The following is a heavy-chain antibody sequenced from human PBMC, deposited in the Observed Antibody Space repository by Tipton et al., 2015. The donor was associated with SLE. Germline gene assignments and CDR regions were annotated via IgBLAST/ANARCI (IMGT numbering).Heavy chain of an antibody. CDR1: GGSFSGYW. CDR2: IGHSGTT. V-gene: IGHV4-34*01. D-gene: IGHD3-10*01. CDR3: ARSLRITMVRGVITDAFDI. Sequence: GGSFSGYWWSWIRQSPEKGLVWIGEIGHSGTTTYNPSFQSRVTISRDTSKNHFSLTLNSVTAADTAVYYCARSLRITMVRGVITDAFDIWGQGTMVTVSS. J-gene: IGHJ3*02.